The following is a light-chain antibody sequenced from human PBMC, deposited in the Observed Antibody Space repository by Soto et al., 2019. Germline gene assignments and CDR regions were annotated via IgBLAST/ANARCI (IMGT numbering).Light chain of an antibody. Sequence: TRMYQSPSALSASVGDRVAISCGASQSISSWLAWYQQKPGKAPKLLIYDASSLESGVPSRFSGSGSGTEFTLTISSLQPDDFATYYCQQYNSYSLTFGQGTKVDI. CDR2: DAS. CDR3: QQYNSYSLT. CDR1: QSISSW. V-gene: IGKV1-5*01. J-gene: IGKJ1*01.